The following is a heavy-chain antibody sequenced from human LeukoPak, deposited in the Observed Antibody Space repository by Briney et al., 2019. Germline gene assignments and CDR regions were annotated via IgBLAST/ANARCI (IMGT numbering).Heavy chain of an antibody. CDR2: IYYRPGT. CDR3: ARHERNGGYYDY. J-gene: IGHJ4*02. CDR1: GGSISSYF. Sequence: SETLSLTCTVSGGSISSYFWSWIRQPPGKGLGWIGYIYYRPGTDYNPPLQSRVTIPLDTSKTQFSLQLSSVPAADTAVYYCARHERNGGYYDYWGQGTLVTVSS. D-gene: IGHD3-22*01. V-gene: IGHV4-59*08.